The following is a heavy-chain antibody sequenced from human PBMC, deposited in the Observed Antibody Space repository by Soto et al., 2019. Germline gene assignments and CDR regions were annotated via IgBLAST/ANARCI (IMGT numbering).Heavy chain of an antibody. D-gene: IGHD4-17*01. Sequence: SETLSLTCAVYGGSFSGYYWSWIRQPPGKGLEWIGEINHSGSTNYNPSLKSRVTISVDTSKNQFSLKLSSVTAADTAVYYCARGSALYGDYSFDYWGQGTLVNVS. CDR3: ARGSALYGDYSFDY. J-gene: IGHJ4*02. CDR2: INHSGST. CDR1: GGSFSGYY. V-gene: IGHV4-34*09.